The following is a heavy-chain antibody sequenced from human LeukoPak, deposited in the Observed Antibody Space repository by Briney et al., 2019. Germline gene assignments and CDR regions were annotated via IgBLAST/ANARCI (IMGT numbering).Heavy chain of an antibody. V-gene: IGHV4-34*01. CDR1: GGSFSGYY. Sequence: SETLSLTCAVYGGSFSGYYWSWIRQPPGKGLEWIGEINHSGSTNYNPSLKSRVTISVDTSKNQFSLKLSSVTAADTAVYYCARGPSSRHYDSSGYPDYWGQGTLDTVSS. D-gene: IGHD3-22*01. CDR2: INHSGST. CDR3: ARGPSSRHYDSSGYPDY. J-gene: IGHJ4*02.